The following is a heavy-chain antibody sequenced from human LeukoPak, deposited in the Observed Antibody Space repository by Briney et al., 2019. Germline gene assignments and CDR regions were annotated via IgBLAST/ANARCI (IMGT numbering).Heavy chain of an antibody. CDR1: GFTFSSYA. J-gene: IGHJ4*02. Sequence: GGSLRLSCAASGFTFSSYAMSWVRQAPGKGLEWVSAISGSGGSTYYADSVKGRFTISRDNSKNTLYLQMNSLRAEDTAVYYCAKVVSPSSEDYYDSSGFDYWGQGTLVTVSA. V-gene: IGHV3-23*01. D-gene: IGHD3-22*01. CDR3: AKVVSPSSEDYYDSSGFDY. CDR2: ISGSGGST.